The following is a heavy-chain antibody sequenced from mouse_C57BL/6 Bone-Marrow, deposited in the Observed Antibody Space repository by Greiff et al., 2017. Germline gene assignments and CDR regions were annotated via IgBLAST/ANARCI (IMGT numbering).Heavy chain of an antibody. CDR2: IWRGGST. CDR1: GFSLTSYG. J-gene: IGHJ4*01. Sequence: VQLVESGPGLVQPSQSLSITCTVSGFSLTSYGVHWVRQSPGKGLEWLGVIWRGGSTDYNAAFMSRLSITKDNSKSQVFFKMNSLQADDTAIYYCAKTIYDGYYSYAMDYWGQGTSVTVSS. V-gene: IGHV2-5*01. D-gene: IGHD2-3*01. CDR3: AKTIYDGYYSYAMDY.